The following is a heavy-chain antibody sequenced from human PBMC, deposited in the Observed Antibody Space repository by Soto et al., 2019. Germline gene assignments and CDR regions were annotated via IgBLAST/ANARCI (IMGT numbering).Heavy chain of an antibody. CDR2: ISRSSSYT. Sequence: GGSLRLSCVDSGFKFNNYGMNWVRQAPGKGLGWVSFISRSSSYTYYADSVKGRFTISRDNANNTLFLQMNSLRAEDTAVYYCASGYYDRIGFYFDYWGQGTQVTVYS. CDR1: GFKFNNYG. J-gene: IGHJ4*02. CDR3: ASGYYDRIGFYFDY. D-gene: IGHD3-22*01. V-gene: IGHV3-21*01.